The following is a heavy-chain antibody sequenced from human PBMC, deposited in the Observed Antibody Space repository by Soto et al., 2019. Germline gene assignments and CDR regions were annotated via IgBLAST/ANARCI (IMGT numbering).Heavy chain of an antibody. Sequence: EVQLVESGGGLIQPGGSLRLSCAASGFTVSSNYMSWVRQAPGKGLEWVSVIYSGGSTYYADSVKGRFTISRDNSKNTLHRQMNSLTAEDTAVYYCARDRVESGYPEYFQHWGQGTLVTVSS. CDR3: ARDRVESGYPEYFQH. V-gene: IGHV3-53*01. CDR2: IYSGGST. CDR1: GFTVSSNY. J-gene: IGHJ1*01. D-gene: IGHD3-22*01.